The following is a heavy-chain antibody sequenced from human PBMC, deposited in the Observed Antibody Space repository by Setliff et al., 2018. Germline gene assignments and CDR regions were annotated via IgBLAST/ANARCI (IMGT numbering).Heavy chain of an antibody. CDR2: ISGSGGDT. CDR1: GFSFSNYA. V-gene: IGHV3-23*01. J-gene: IGHJ5*02. CDR3: AKHSYYYGSGEIGWFDP. D-gene: IGHD3-10*01. Sequence: PGGSLRLSCAASGFSFSNYAMSWVRQAPGKGLEWVSAISGSGGDTYYADSMKGRFTISRDNSKNTLYLQMNSLRAEDTAVYYCAKHSYYYGSGEIGWFDPWGQGTLVTVSS.